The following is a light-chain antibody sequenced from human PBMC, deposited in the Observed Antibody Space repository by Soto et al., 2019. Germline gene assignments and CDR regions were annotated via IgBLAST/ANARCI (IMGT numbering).Light chain of an antibody. CDR2: LGS. CDR3: MQALQTPPA. J-gene: IGKJ2*01. Sequence: DIVMTQSPLSLPVTPGEPASISCRSSQSLLHSNGYNYLDWYLQKPGQSPQLLIYLGSNRASGVPERFSGSGSGTEFTLKISRVEADDVGVYYCMQALQTPPAFGQGTKLEIK. CDR1: QSLLHSNGYNY. V-gene: IGKV2-28*01.